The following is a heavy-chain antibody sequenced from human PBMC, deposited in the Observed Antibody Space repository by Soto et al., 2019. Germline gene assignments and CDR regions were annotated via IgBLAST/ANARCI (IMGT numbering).Heavy chain of an antibody. Sequence: WGSLRLSCAASGFTFSSYSINLVRHSPFKWLEWVSSISSSSSYIYYADSVKGRFTISRDNAKNSLYLQMNSLRAEDTAVYYCARALVEYSSSAFDYWGQGTLVTVSS. CDR2: ISSSSSYI. J-gene: IGHJ4*02. D-gene: IGHD6-6*01. CDR1: GFTFSSYS. CDR3: ARALVEYSSSAFDY. V-gene: IGHV3-21*01.